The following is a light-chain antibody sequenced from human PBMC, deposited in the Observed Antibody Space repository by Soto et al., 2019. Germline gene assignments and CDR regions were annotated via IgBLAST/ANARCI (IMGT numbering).Light chain of an antibody. Sequence: DTQMTQSPSSLSASAGDRVTITCRASQNISSYLSWYQQKPGKAPKLLIYAASSLQSGVPSRFSGSGSGTDFTLTISSLQPEDVATYYCQQSYSTPRTVGQGTKLEIK. CDR2: AAS. CDR3: QQSYSTPRT. CDR1: QNISSY. V-gene: IGKV1-39*01. J-gene: IGKJ2*01.